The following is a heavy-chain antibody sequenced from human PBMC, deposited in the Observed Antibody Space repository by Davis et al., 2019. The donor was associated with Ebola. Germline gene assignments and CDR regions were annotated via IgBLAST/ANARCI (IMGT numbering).Heavy chain of an antibody. Sequence: MPSETLSLTCSVSGDSISSNYAYWGWIRQPPGKGLEWIGNINFRGITYYSPSLKSRTTISVDTSKNQFSLQLTSVTAADTAIYYCARRPTVNWFDPWGQGTLVTVSS. CDR3: ARRPTVNWFDP. CDR1: GDSISSNYAY. D-gene: IGHD4-17*01. CDR2: INFRGIT. J-gene: IGHJ5*02. V-gene: IGHV4-39*01.